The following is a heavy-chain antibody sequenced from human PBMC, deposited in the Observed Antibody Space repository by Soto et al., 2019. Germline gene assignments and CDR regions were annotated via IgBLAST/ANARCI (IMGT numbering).Heavy chain of an antibody. V-gene: IGHV1-18*01. CDR1: GYTFTSYG. J-gene: IGHJ6*02. Sequence: GASVKVSCKASGYTFTSYGISWVRQAPGQGLEWMGWISAYNGNTNYAQKLQGRVTMTTDTSTSTAYMELRSLRSDDTAVYYCARDYGFTTGPYYYGMDVWGQGTTVTVSS. D-gene: IGHD1-1*01. CDR3: ARDYGFTTGPYYYGMDV. CDR2: ISAYNGNT.